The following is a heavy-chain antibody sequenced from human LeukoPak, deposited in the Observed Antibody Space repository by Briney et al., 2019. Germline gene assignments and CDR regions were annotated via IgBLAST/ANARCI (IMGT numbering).Heavy chain of an antibody. CDR1: GFTFTSSA. D-gene: IGHD1-1*01. Sequence: GTSVKVSCKASGFTFTSSAVQWVRQARGQGLEWIGWIVVGSGNTNYAQKFQERVTINRDMSTSTAYMELSNLRDEDTAVYYCATDDVTTGTKTALGYWGQGTLVTVSS. CDR3: ATDDVTTGTKTALGY. CDR2: IVVGSGNT. V-gene: IGHV1-58*01. J-gene: IGHJ4*02.